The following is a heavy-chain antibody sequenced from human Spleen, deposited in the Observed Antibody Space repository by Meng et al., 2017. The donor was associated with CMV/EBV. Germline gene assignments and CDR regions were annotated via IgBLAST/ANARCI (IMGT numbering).Heavy chain of an antibody. Sequence: PGKALEWLALIYWNDDKRYSPSLKSRLTITKDTSKNQVVLTMTNMDPVDTATYYCAHTPLRFYDFCYWGQGTLVTVSS. CDR3: AHTPLRFYDFCY. D-gene: IGHD3-3*01. CDR2: IYWNDDK. V-gene: IGHV2-5*01. J-gene: IGHJ4*02.